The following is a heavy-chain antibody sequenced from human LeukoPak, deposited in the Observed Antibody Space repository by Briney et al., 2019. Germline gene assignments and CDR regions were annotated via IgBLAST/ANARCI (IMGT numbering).Heavy chain of an antibody. J-gene: IGHJ4*02. V-gene: IGHV3-23*01. CDR3: AKGLINDWSALDY. D-gene: IGHD3-9*01. Sequence: GGSLRLSCAASGFTFSIYAMTWVRQAPGKGLEWVSAMSGSGGTTYYADSVKGRFTISRDNSKNTLYLQMNSLRAGDTAVYYCAKGLINDWSALDYWGQGTLVTVSS. CDR1: GFTFSIYA. CDR2: MSGSGGTT.